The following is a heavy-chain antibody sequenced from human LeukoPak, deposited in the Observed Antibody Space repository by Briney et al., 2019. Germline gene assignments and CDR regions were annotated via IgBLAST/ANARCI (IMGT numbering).Heavy chain of an antibody. CDR1: GFTFDDYA. D-gene: IGHD6-19*01. CDR3: AKDMESIAVAPGGY. Sequence: SLRLSCAASGFTFDDYAMHWVRQAPGKGLEWVSGISWNSGSIGYADSVKGRFTISRDNAKNSLYLQMNSLRAEDTALYYCAKDMESIAVAPGGYWGQGTLVTVSS. V-gene: IGHV3-9*01. CDR2: ISWNSGSI. J-gene: IGHJ4*02.